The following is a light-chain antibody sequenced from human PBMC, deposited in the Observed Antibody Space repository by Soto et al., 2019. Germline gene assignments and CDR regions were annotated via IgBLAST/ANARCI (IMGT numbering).Light chain of an antibody. CDR2: TAS. CDR3: HQNYGTPLT. J-gene: IGKJ4*01. Sequence: DIQMTQSPSSLSASLGDRVTITCRASQSISTYLNWFQQKPGKAPKLLIYTASSLQSGVPSRFSGSGYGTDFTLTISNLQPEDFATYYCHQNYGTPLTFGGGTKVEIK. V-gene: IGKV1-39*01. CDR1: QSISTY.